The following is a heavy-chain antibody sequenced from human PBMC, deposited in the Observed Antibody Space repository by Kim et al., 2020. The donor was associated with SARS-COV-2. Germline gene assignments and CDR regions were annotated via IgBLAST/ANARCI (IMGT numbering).Heavy chain of an antibody. J-gene: IGHJ4*02. Sequence: GGSLRLSCAASGFTFSSYAMHWVRQAPGKGLEWVAVISYDGSNKYYADSVKGRFTISRDNSKNTLYLQMNSLRAEDTAVYYCARDYSTRERLSGWELLPLDYWGQGTLVTVSS. CDR1: GFTFSSYA. V-gene: IGHV3-30-3*01. CDR2: ISYDGSNK. CDR3: ARDYSTRERLSGWELLPLDY. D-gene: IGHD1-26*01.